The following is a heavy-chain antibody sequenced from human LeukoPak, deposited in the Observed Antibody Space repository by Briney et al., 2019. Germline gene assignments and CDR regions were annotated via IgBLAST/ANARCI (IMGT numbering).Heavy chain of an antibody. CDR3: ARLQYSNGYVDY. J-gene: IGHJ4*02. CDR1: GYSFTNYW. Sequence: GESLKISCTGSGYSFTNYWIGWVRQMPGKGLEWMGIIYPDDSDTRYRPPFQGQVTILADKSIATAYLQWSSLKASNTAMYYCARLQYSNGYVDYWGQGTLVTVSS. D-gene: IGHD5-18*01. V-gene: IGHV5-51*01. CDR2: IYPDDSDT.